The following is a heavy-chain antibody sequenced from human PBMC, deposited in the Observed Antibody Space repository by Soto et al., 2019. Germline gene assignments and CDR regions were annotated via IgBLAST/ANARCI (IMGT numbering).Heavy chain of an antibody. CDR2: INPGTGNT. Sequence: ASVKVSCKTSGYTFITSTIHWLRQAPGQRLEWMGWINPGTGNTKFSQTFQGRVTLTRDTSASTAYLELRSLTSEDTAVFYCARDEGFSSSFYYYEGWGQGTLVTVAS. J-gene: IGHJ4*02. CDR3: ARDEGFSSSFYYYEG. V-gene: IGHV1-3*01. D-gene: IGHD6-19*01. CDR1: GYTFITST.